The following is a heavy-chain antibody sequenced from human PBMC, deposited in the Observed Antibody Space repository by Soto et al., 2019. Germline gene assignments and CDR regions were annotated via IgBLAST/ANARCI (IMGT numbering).Heavy chain of an antibody. Sequence: ASVKVSCKVSGYTLTELSMHWVRQAPGKGLEWMGGFDPEDGETIYAQKFQGRVTMTEDTSTDTAYMELSSLRSEDTAVYYCATAFPQYPSYLTIFAPMDVWGQGTTVTVSS. CDR3: ATAFPQYPSYLTIFAPMDV. CDR2: FDPEDGET. D-gene: IGHD3-3*01. V-gene: IGHV1-24*01. J-gene: IGHJ6*02. CDR1: GYTLTELS.